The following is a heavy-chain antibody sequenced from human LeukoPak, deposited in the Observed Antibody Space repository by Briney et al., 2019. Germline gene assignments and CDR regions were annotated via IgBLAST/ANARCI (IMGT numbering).Heavy chain of an antibody. CDR2: ISYDGSNK. J-gene: IGHJ4*02. D-gene: IGHD2/OR15-2a*01. V-gene: IGHV3-30*18. CDR1: GFTFNTYG. CDR3: AELLITRVVIPPALDS. Sequence: GGSLRLSCAASGFTFNTYGMYWVRQAPGKGPEWVAVISYDGSNKYYADSVKGRFTISRDNSKNTLFLQMNSLRAEDTALYYCAELLITRVVIPPALDSWGQGTLVTVSS.